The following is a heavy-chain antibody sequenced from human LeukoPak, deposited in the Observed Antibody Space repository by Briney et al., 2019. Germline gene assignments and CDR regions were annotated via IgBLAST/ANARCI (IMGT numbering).Heavy chain of an antibody. V-gene: IGHV4-39*01. CDR1: GGSISGSSYY. J-gene: IGHJ4*02. CDR2: IYCSGST. Sequence: SETLSLTCTVSGGSISGSSYYWGWIRQPPGKGLEWIGSIYCSGSTYYKPSLKSRVTISVDTSKNQFSLKLSSVTAADTAVYYCARPPGFSTSFWDWGQGTLVTVSS. D-gene: IGHD2-2*01. CDR3: ARPPGFSTSFWD.